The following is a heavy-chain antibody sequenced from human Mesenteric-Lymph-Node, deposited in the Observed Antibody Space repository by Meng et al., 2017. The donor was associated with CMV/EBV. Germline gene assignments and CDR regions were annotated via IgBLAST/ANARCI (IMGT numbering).Heavy chain of an antibody. CDR1: GFTFSSYE. Sequence: GESLKISCAASGFTFSSYEMNWVRQAPGKGLEWVSSISSSSSYIYYADSVKGRFTISRDNAKNSLYLQMNSLRAEDTAVYYCAREDSSGYYYGRDAFDIWGQGTMVTVSS. CDR2: ISSSSSYI. V-gene: IGHV3-21*01. CDR3: AREDSSGYYYGRDAFDI. D-gene: IGHD3-22*01. J-gene: IGHJ3*02.